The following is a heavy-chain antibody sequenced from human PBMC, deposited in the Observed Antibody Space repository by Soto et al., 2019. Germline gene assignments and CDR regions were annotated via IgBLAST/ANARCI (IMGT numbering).Heavy chain of an antibody. CDR1: GGTFSSHA. J-gene: IGHJ4*02. D-gene: IGHD4-4*01. V-gene: IGHV1-69*01. CDR3: ARARDVRYRYSFGIFDL. CDR2: IIPMFGTT. Sequence: QVQLVQSGAEVKKPGSSVRGSCKASGGTFSSHAFTWVRQAPGQGLEWMGGIIPMFGTTDYAQKYQGRLTITAESGTSYMAYRSLRAEDTAVFFCARARDVRYRYSFGIFDLRGQGNLVTVSS.